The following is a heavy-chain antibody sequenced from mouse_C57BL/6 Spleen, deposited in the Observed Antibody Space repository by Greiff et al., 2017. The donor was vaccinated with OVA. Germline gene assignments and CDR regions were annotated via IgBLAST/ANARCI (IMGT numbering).Heavy chain of an antibody. V-gene: IGHV1-26*01. CDR1: GYTFTDYY. D-gene: IGHD4-1*01. Sequence: EVQLQQSGPELVKPGASVKISCKASGYTFTDYYMNWVKQSHGKSLEWIGDINPNNGGTSYNQKFKGKATLTVDKSSSTAYMELRSLTSEDSAVYCCARDWDGAMDYWGQGTSVTVSS. J-gene: IGHJ4*01. CDR2: INPNNGGT. CDR3: ARDWDGAMDY.